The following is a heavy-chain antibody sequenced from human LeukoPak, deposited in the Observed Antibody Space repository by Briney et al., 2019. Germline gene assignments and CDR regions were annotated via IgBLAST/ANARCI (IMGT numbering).Heavy chain of an antibody. Sequence: SETLSLTCTVSGYSISSGYYWGWIRQPPGKGLEWIGNIYHSGSTYYNPSLKSRVTISVDMSKNQFSLKLSSVTAADTAVYYCARGRSSMVRGYYYYYMDVWGKGTTVTISS. V-gene: IGHV4-38-2*02. CDR2: IYHSGST. CDR3: ARGRSSMVRGYYYYYMDV. D-gene: IGHD3-10*01. CDR1: GYSISSGYY. J-gene: IGHJ6*03.